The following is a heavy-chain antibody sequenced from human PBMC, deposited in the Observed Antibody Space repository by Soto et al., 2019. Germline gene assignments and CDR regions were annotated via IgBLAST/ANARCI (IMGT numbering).Heavy chain of an antibody. D-gene: IGHD2-15*01. J-gene: IGHJ5*02. CDR3: ARRVARGWFDP. Sequence: QVQLVQSGAEVKKPGASVKVSCKASGYTFTSYYMHWVRQAPGQGLEWMGIINPSGGSTSYAQKFQARVTMNRDTSTSTVYMELSSLRSEDTAVYYCARRVARGWFDPWGQGTLVTVSS. CDR1: GYTFTSYY. V-gene: IGHV1-46*01. CDR2: INPSGGST.